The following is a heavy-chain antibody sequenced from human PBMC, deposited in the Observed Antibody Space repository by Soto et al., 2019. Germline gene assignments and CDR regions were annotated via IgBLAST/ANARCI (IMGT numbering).Heavy chain of an antibody. Sequence: GASVKVSCKASGGTFSSYAISWVRQAPGQGLEWMGGIIPIFGTANYAQKFQGRVTITADESTSTAYMELSSLRSEDTAVYYCARDLTQMATTSPFDYWGQGTLVTVSS. V-gene: IGHV1-69*13. CDR2: IIPIFGTA. D-gene: IGHD5-12*01. CDR1: GGTFSSYA. CDR3: ARDLTQMATTSPFDY. J-gene: IGHJ4*02.